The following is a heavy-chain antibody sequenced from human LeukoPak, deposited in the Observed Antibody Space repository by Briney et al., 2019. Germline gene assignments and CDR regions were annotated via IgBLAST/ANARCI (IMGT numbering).Heavy chain of an antibody. CDR3: ARVYGSGSYYLDY. CDR2: IYHSGST. V-gene: IGHV4-30-2*01. CDR1: GGSISSGGYS. Sequence: SQTLSLTCAVSGGSISSGGYSWSWIRQPPGKGLEWIGYIYHSGSTYYNPSLKSRVTISVDRSKNQFSLKLSSVTAADTAVCYCARVYGSGSYYLDYWGQGTLVTVSS. J-gene: IGHJ4*02. D-gene: IGHD3-10*01.